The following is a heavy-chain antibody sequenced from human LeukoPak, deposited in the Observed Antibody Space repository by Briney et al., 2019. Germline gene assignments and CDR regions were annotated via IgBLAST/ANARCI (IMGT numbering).Heavy chain of an antibody. CDR2: INAGNGNT. CDR1: GYTFTSYA. Sequence: GASVKVSCKASGYTFTSYAMHWVRQAPGQRLERMGWINAGNGNTKYSQKFQGRVTITRDTSASTAYMELSSLRSEDTAVYYCARLSSDILTGYYFGYFDYWGQGTLVTVSS. CDR3: ARLSSDILTGYYFGYFDY. V-gene: IGHV1-3*01. D-gene: IGHD3-9*01. J-gene: IGHJ4*02.